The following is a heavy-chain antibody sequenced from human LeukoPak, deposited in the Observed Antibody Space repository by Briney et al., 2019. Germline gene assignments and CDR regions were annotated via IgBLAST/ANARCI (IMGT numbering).Heavy chain of an antibody. V-gene: IGHV3-21*01. J-gene: IGHJ4*02. CDR1: GFTFSIYG. D-gene: IGHD6-6*01. CDR2: ISSSSSYM. CDR3: AKNRQSASSDFDY. Sequence: PGGSLRLSCAASGFTFSIYGMNLVRQAPGKGLEWVSSISSSSSYMFYADSLKGRFTISRDNAKNTLYLQMNSLRAEDTAVYYCAKNRQSASSDFDYWGQGTLVTVSS.